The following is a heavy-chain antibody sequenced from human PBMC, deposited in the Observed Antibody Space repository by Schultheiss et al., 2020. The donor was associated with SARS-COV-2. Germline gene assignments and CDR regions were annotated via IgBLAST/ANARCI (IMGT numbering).Heavy chain of an antibody. CDR2: ISWNSGSI. J-gene: IGHJ4*02. V-gene: IGHV3-20*04. CDR3: AKGSPYYDILTGYFDFDY. Sequence: GGSLRLSCAASGFTVSSNYMSWVRQAPGKGLEWVSGISWNSGSIGYADSVKGRFTISRDNAKNSLYLQMNSLRAEDTAVYYCAKGSPYYDILTGYFDFDYWGQGTLVTVSS. CDR1: GFTVSSNY. D-gene: IGHD3-9*01.